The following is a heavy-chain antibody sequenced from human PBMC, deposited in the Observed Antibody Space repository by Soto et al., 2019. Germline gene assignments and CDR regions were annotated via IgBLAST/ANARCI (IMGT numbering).Heavy chain of an antibody. D-gene: IGHD3-22*01. CDR3: AGGYPSHQYYLAV. CDR2: ISAYNGNT. Sequence: GASVKVSCKASGYTFTSYGISWVRQAPGQGLEWMGWISAYNGNTNYAQKFQGRGTITTDKSTSTAYMELSSLRSEDTAVYYCAGGYPSHQYYLAVWGKGNSDTVSS. J-gene: IGHJ6*03. CDR1: GYTFTSYG. V-gene: IGHV1-18*01.